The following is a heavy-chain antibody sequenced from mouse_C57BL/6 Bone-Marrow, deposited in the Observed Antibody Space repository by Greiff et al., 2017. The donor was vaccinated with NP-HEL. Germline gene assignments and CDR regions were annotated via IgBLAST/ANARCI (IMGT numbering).Heavy chain of an antibody. CDR2: SRNKANDYTT. Sequence: EVQLVESGGGLVQSGRSLRLSCATSGFTFSDFYMEWVRQAPGKGLEWIAASRNKANDYTTEYSASVKGRFIVSRDTSQSILYLQMNALRAEDTAIYYCARDARWLDAMDYWGQGTSVTVSS. V-gene: IGHV7-1*01. CDR3: ARDARWLDAMDY. J-gene: IGHJ4*01. D-gene: IGHD2-3*01. CDR1: GFTFSDFY.